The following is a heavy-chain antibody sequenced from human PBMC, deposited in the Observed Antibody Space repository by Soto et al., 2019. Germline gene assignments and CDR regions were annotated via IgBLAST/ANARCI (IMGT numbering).Heavy chain of an antibody. CDR2: IIPIFGTA. V-gene: IGHV1-69*13. CDR3: ARDLDGYNFLDY. Sequence: SVKVSCKASGGTFSSYAISWVRQAPGQGLEWMGGIIPIFGTANYAQKFQGRVTITADESTSTAYMELSSLRSEDTAVYYCARDLDGYNFLDYWGQGTLVTVSS. CDR1: GGTFSSYA. J-gene: IGHJ4*02. D-gene: IGHD5-12*01.